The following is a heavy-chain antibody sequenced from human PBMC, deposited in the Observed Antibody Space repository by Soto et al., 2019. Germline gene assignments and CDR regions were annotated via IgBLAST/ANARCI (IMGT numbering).Heavy chain of an antibody. D-gene: IGHD4-4*01. CDR2: ISYSGTT. V-gene: IGHV4-39*01. CDR3: ARLPTGFPNWFDP. Sequence: QLQLQESGPGLVKPSETLSLTCTVSGGSISSSPYNWGWIRQPPGKGLEWIGTISYSGTTYYNPSLQSRVTISEDKSKNQYSLRLSSVTAADTAVYHCARLPTGFPNWFDPWGQGTLVTVSS. J-gene: IGHJ5*02. CDR1: GGSISSSPYN.